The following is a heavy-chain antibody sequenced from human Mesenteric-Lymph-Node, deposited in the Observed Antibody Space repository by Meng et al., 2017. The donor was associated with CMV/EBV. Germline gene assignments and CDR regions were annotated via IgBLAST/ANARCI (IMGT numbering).Heavy chain of an antibody. D-gene: IGHD3-22*01. V-gene: IGHV4-31*03. Sequence: TCTVSGGSISSCGCYWNWIRQHPGKGLGWIGYISGSVSYNPSLKSRVTISVDTSKNQFSLKLSSVSAADTAVYYCARARWVNGYFDYWGQGTLVTVSS. CDR2: ISGSV. J-gene: IGHJ4*02. CDR3: ARARWVNGYFDY. CDR1: GGSISSCGCY.